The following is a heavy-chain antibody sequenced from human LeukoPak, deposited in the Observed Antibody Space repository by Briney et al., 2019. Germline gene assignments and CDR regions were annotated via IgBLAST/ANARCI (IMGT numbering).Heavy chain of an antibody. CDR1: GFSFSNFA. D-gene: IGHD2-21*01. V-gene: IGHV3-23*01. J-gene: IGHJ4*02. CDR3: AKGDWFYFDY. Sequence: TGGSLRLSCAASGFSFSNFAVTWVRQAPGKGLEWVSGISYSGGSTYYADSVKGRFTISRDNSKNTQYLQMNSLRAEDTAVYYCAKGDWFYFDYWGQGTLVTVSS. CDR2: ISYSGGST.